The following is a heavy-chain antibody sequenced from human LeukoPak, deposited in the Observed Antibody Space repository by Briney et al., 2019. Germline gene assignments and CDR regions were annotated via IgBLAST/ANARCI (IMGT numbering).Heavy chain of an antibody. V-gene: IGHV3-23*01. CDR3: ATYCASGKCADH. Sequence: PGGSPRLSCATSGFTFSSHAMNWVRQAPGKGLEWVSGIIDSVDNTHYADSVKGRFTISRDSPKSTLYLQMNSLRADDTAVYYCATYCASGKCADHWGQGTLVTVSS. J-gene: IGHJ4*02. D-gene: IGHD2-8*01. CDR2: IIDSVDNT. CDR1: GFTFSSHA.